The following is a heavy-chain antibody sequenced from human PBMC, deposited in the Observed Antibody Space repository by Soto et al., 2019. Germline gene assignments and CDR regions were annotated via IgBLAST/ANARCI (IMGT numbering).Heavy chain of an antibody. Sequence: QVQLAESGGGVVQPGRSLRLSCAASAFTFRTYGIHWVRQAPGKGLEWVAVIWYDGSNKYYADSVKGRFTISRDNSKNTVYLQMNSLRAEDTAVYYCARDWRHYFDYWGQGTLVTVSS. CDR3: ARDWRHYFDY. CDR1: AFTFRTYG. CDR2: IWYDGSNK. V-gene: IGHV3-33*01. J-gene: IGHJ4*02.